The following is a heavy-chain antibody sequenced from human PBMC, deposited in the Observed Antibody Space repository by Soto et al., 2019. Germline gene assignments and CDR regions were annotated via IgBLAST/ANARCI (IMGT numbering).Heavy chain of an antibody. CDR2: IYYSGST. Sequence: SETLSLTCTVSGGSISSSSYYWGWIRQPPGKGLEWIGSIYYSGSTYYNPSLKSRVTISVDTSKNQFSLKLSSVTAADTAVYYCARIGVDYGEQTVGYWGQGTLVTVSS. J-gene: IGHJ4*02. D-gene: IGHD4-17*01. CDR3: ARIGVDYGEQTVGY. CDR1: GGSISSSSYY. V-gene: IGHV4-39*01.